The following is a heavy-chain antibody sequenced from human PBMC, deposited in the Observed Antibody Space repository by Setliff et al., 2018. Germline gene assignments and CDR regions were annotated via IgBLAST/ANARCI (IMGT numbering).Heavy chain of an antibody. J-gene: IGHJ3*02. Sequence: PGASLTLSCKGSGYRFSSHWIGWVRQMPGKGLEWMGIIYPGDSDTRYSPSFQGQVTISADKSISTAYLQWSSLKASDTAMYYCASSSGSSSNDAFDIWGQGTTVTVSS. V-gene: IGHV5-51*01. CDR1: GYRFSSHW. D-gene: IGHD1-26*01. CDR2: IYPGDSDT. CDR3: ASSSGSSSNDAFDI.